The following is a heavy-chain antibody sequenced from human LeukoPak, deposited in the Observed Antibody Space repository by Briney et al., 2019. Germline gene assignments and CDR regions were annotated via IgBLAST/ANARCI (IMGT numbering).Heavy chain of an antibody. J-gene: IGHJ4*02. D-gene: IGHD6-19*01. V-gene: IGHV1-18*01. Sequence: ASVRVSCKASGYTFTSYGISWVRQAPGQGLEWMGWISAYNGNTNYAQKLQGRVTMTTDTSTSTAYTELRSLRADDTAAYYCARVIAVAGIDYWGQGTLVTVSS. CDR1: GYTFTSYG. CDR3: ARVIAVAGIDY. CDR2: ISAYNGNT.